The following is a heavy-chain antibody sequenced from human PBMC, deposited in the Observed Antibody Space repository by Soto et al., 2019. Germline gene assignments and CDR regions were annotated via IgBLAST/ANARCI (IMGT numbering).Heavy chain of an antibody. Sequence: TGGSLRLSCAASGFTFSSYAMSWVRQAPGKGLEWVSAISGSGGSTYYADSVKGRFTISRDNSKNTLYLQMNSLRAEDTAVYYCAKVYLNYYDSSGCYGYWGQGTLVTVSS. V-gene: IGHV3-23*01. D-gene: IGHD3-22*01. CDR2: ISGSGGST. J-gene: IGHJ4*02. CDR3: AKVYLNYYDSSGCYGY. CDR1: GFTFSSYA.